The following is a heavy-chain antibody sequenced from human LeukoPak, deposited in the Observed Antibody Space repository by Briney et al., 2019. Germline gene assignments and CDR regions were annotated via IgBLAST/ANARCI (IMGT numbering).Heavy chain of an antibody. CDR2: IYTSGST. CDR1: GGSISSGSYY. J-gene: IGHJ4*02. CDR3: AREDLGYGYGTHDY. Sequence: NPSETLSLTCTVSGGSISSGSYYWSWIRQPAGKGLEWIGRIYTSGSTNYNPSLKSRVTISVDTSKNQFSLKLSSVTAADTAVYYCAREDLGYGYGTHDYWGQGTLVTVSS. D-gene: IGHD5-18*01. V-gene: IGHV4-61*02.